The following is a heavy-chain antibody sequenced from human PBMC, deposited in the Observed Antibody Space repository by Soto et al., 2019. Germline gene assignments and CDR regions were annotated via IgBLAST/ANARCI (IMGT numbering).Heavy chain of an antibody. CDR2: IYHSGST. J-gene: IGHJ6*02. CDR3: ARVSGSYYYGMDV. V-gene: IGHV4-59*12. CDR1: GGSISSYY. D-gene: IGHD1-26*01. Sequence: SETLSLTCTVSGGSISSYYWSWIRHPPGKGLEWIGEIYHSGSTNYNPSLKSRVTISVDKSKNQFSLKLSSVTAADTAVYYCARVSGSYYYGMDVWGQGTTVTVSS.